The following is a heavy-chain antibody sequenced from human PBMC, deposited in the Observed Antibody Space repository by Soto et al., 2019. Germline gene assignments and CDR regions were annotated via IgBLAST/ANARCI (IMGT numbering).Heavy chain of an antibody. J-gene: IGHJ4*02. CDR1: GGTFSSYA. CDR3: ARGRVGATTSTPFDY. Sequence: QVQLVQSGAEVKKPGSSVKVSCKASGGTFSSYAISWVRQAPGQGLEWMGGIIPIFGTANYAQKFQGRVTITADKSTSTAYMELGSLRAEDTAVYYCARGRVGATTSTPFDYWGQGTLVTVSS. V-gene: IGHV1-69*06. D-gene: IGHD1-26*01. CDR2: IIPIFGTA.